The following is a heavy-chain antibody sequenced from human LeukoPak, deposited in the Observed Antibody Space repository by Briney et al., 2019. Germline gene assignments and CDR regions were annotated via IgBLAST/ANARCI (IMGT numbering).Heavy chain of an antibody. J-gene: IGHJ5*02. Sequence: SETLSLTCAVYGGSFSGYYWSWIRQPPGKGLEWIGEINHSGSTNYNPSLKSRVTISVDTSKNQFSLKLSSVTAADTAVYYCARGLGYSGYIQHWLDPWGQGTLVTVSS. D-gene: IGHD5-12*01. CDR3: ARGLGYSGYIQHWLDP. CDR2: INHSGST. V-gene: IGHV4-34*01. CDR1: GGSFSGYY.